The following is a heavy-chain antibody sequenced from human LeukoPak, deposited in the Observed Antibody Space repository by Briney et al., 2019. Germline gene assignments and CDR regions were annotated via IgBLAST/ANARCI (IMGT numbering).Heavy chain of an antibody. V-gene: IGHV4-34*01. Sequence: PSETLSLTCAVYGGSFSGYYWSWIRQPPGKGLEWIGEINHSGSTNYNPSLKSRVTISVDTSKNQFSLKLSSVTAADTAVYYCARRLIITLWAFDIWGQGTMVTVSS. J-gene: IGHJ3*02. D-gene: IGHD3-10*01. CDR2: INHSGST. CDR1: GGSFSGYY. CDR3: ARRLIITLWAFDI.